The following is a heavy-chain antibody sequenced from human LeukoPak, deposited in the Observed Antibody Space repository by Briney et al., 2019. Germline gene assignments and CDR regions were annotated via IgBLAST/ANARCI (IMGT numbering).Heavy chain of an antibody. J-gene: IGHJ4*02. CDR1: GYTFTSYG. CDR2: ISAYNGNT. Sequence: ASVRVSCKASGYTFTSYGISWVRQAPGQGLEWMAWISAYNGNTNYAQKLQGRVTMTTDTSTSTAYMELRSLRSDDTAVYYCARGVYDFWSGSRYYFDYWGQGTLVTVSS. D-gene: IGHD3-3*01. CDR3: ARGVYDFWSGSRYYFDY. V-gene: IGHV1-18*01.